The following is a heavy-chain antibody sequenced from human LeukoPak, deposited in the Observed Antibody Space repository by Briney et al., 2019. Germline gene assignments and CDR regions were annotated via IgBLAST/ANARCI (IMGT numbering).Heavy chain of an antibody. D-gene: IGHD3-16*01. Sequence: SETLSLTCTVSGGSITSGDYYWSWIRQHPGKGLEWIGYMFYSGSSYYNPSLKSRVTIAPDTSKNQFSLKLSSVTAADTAVYYCAREGADPWNYFDYWGQGTLVTVSP. J-gene: IGHJ4*02. CDR3: AREGADPWNYFDY. CDR1: GGSITSGDYY. CDR2: MFYSGSS. V-gene: IGHV4-31*03.